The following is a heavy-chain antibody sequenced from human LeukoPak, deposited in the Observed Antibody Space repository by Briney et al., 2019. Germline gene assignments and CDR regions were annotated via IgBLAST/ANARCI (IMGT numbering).Heavy chain of an antibody. CDR1: GFTFSSYE. Sequence: GGSLRLSCAASGFTFSSYEMNWVRQAPGKGLEWVSYISSSGTTIYYADSVKGRFTVSRDNAKNLLYLQMNSLRAEDTAVYYCARILLNAFDIWGQGTMVTVSS. V-gene: IGHV3-48*03. J-gene: IGHJ3*02. CDR3: ARILLNAFDI. D-gene: IGHD3-10*01. CDR2: ISSSGTTI.